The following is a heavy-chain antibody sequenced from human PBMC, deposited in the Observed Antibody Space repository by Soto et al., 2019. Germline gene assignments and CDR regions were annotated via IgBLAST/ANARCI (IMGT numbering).Heavy chain of an antibody. V-gene: IGHV3-74*01. D-gene: IGHD2-21*01. Sequence: GVSLRLSCAASGFTFSNYWMHWVRQAPGKGLVWVSRVNGDGSTTSYADSVKGRSTISRDNAKNTLYLQMNSLRADDTAVYYCARVRDPYWGQGTLVTVSS. J-gene: IGHJ4*02. CDR3: ARVRDPY. CDR1: GFTFSNYW. CDR2: VNGDGSTT.